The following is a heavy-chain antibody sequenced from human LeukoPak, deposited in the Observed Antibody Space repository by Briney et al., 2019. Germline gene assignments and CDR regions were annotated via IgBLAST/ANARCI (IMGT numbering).Heavy chain of an antibody. V-gene: IGHV3-9*01. CDR3: AKDTRRGYCSGGSCSYFDY. CDR1: GFTFDDYA. J-gene: IGHJ4*02. Sequence: GGSLRLSCAASGFTFDDYAMPWVRQAPGKGLEWVSGISWNSGSISYADSVKGRFTISRDNAKNSLYLQMNSLRAEDTALYYCAKDTRRGYCSGGSCSYFDYWGQGTLVTVSS. CDR2: ISWNSGSI. D-gene: IGHD2-15*01.